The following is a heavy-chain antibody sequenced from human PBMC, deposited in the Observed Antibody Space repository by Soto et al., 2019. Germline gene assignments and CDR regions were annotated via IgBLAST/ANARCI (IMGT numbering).Heavy chain of an antibody. Sequence: SETLSLTCTVSGGSISSYYWSWIRQPPGKGLEWIGYIYYSGSTNYNPSLKSRVTISVDTSKNQFSLKLSSVTAADTAVYYCARHRSGRITIFGVVIHPIDYWGQGTLVTVSS. J-gene: IGHJ4*02. CDR1: GGSISSYY. D-gene: IGHD3-3*01. CDR2: IYYSGST. V-gene: IGHV4-59*08. CDR3: ARHRSGRITIFGVVIHPIDY.